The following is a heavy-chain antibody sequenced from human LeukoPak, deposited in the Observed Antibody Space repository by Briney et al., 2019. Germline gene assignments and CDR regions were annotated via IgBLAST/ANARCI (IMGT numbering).Heavy chain of an antibody. Sequence: ASVKVSCKASGYTFTSYGISWVRQAPGQGLEWMGWISDYNGNTNYAQKLQGRVTMTTDTSTNTAYMELRSLRSDDTAVYYCYYRVSSGYLTWGQGTLVAVSS. CDR1: GYTFTSYG. CDR3: YYRVSSGYLT. J-gene: IGHJ4*02. V-gene: IGHV1-18*01. CDR2: ISDYNGNT. D-gene: IGHD3-22*01.